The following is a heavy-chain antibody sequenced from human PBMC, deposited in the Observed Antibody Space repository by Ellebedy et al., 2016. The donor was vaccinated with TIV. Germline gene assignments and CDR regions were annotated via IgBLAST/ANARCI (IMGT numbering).Heavy chain of an antibody. CDR2: IYYSGST. D-gene: IGHD3-16*01. V-gene: IGHV4-39*01. Sequence: SETLSLXCTVSGGSISSSSYYWGWIRQPPGKGLEWIGSIYYSGSTYYNPSLKSRVTISVDTSKNQFSLKLSSVTAADTAVYYCASIEGGNYYYYMDVWGKGTSVTVSS. CDR3: ASIEGGNYYYYMDV. CDR1: GGSISSSSYY. J-gene: IGHJ6*03.